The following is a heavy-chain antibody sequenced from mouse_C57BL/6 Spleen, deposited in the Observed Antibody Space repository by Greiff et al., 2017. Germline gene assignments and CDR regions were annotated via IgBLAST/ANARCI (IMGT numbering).Heavy chain of an antibody. CDR3: ARERDGYYVGDY. V-gene: IGHV3-6*01. CDR2: ISYDGSN. CDR1: GYSITSGYY. D-gene: IGHD2-3*01. J-gene: IGHJ4*01. Sequence: EVKLQESGPGLVKPSQSLSLTCSVTGYSITSGYYWNWIRQFPGNKLEWMGYISYDGSNNYNPSLKNRISITRDTSKNQFFLKLNSVTTEDTATYYCARERDGYYVGDYWGQGTSVTVSS.